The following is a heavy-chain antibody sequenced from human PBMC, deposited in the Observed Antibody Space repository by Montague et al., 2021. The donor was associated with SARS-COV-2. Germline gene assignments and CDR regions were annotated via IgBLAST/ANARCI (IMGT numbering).Heavy chain of an antibody. V-gene: IGHV4-59*08. J-gene: IGHJ4*02. Sequence: SETLSLTCTVSGVSVTDYYWSWIRQPPGKGLEWVGDVLYNKGTNFNPSLKSRVAISVDTSKNQFSLRLTSVTAADTAFYYCARHPHYDGLNGPPDFWDQGTLVNVSS. CDR1: GVSVTDYY. D-gene: IGHD3-9*01. CDR3: ARHPHYDGLNGPPDF. CDR2: VLYNKGT.